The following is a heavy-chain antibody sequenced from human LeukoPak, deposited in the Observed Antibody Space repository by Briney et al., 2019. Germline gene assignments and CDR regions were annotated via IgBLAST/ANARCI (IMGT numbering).Heavy chain of an antibody. Sequence: ASVKVSCKASGGTFSTYAISWVRQAPGQGLEWMGGIAPIFGTTIYPQKFQGRVGNTADESTSTAYMELSSLRSEDTAVYYCARITIRGIYYQYYAMDVWGQGTTVTVSS. CDR3: ARITIRGIYYQYYAMDV. CDR2: IAPIFGTT. CDR1: GGTFSTYA. V-gene: IGHV1-69*13. D-gene: IGHD3-16*01. J-gene: IGHJ6*02.